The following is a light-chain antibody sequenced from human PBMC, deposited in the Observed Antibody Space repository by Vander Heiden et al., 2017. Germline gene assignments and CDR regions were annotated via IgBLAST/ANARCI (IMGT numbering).Light chain of an antibody. J-gene: IGLJ3*02. CDR1: SSYIGAGYN. CDR3: QAYDSSLGAWV. CDR2: GNF. V-gene: IGLV1-40*03. Sequence: QSVVTQPPSVSGTLGQRVTMSCTGTSSYIGAGYNVHWYQHLPGRAPTLLIYGNFNRASGVPDRFSASKSGASASLDISGVQPDDEADYYCQAYDSSLGAWVFGGGTKLTVL.